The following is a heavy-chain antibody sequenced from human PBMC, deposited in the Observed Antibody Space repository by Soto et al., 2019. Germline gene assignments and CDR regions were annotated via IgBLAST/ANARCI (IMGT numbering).Heavy chain of an antibody. Sequence: EVQLLESGGGLVQPGGSQGLSCAASGFTFSSYAMSWVRQAPGKGLEWVSAIGTIGDTYYLDSVKGRFTISRENAKNSLYLQMTSLRAGDTAVYYCARGRSNQYESSPPPKFDPWGRGTLVTVSS. J-gene: IGHJ5*02. D-gene: IGHD2-8*01. CDR3: ARGRSNQYESSPPPKFDP. V-gene: IGHV3-13*01. CDR1: GFTFSSYA. CDR2: IGTIGDT.